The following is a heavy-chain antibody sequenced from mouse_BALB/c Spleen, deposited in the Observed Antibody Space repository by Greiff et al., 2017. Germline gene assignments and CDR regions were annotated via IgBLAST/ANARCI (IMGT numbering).Heavy chain of an antibody. CDR2: IWAGGST. V-gene: IGHV2-9*02. Sequence: VKLKESGPGLVAPSQSLSITCTVSGFSLTSYGVHWVRQPPGKGLEWLGVIWAGGSTNYNSALMSRLSISKDNSKSQVFLKMNSLQTDDTAMYYCARSYGSSWGYFDYWGQGTTLTVSS. J-gene: IGHJ2*01. CDR1: GFSLTSYG. CDR3: ARSYGSSWGYFDY. D-gene: IGHD1-1*01.